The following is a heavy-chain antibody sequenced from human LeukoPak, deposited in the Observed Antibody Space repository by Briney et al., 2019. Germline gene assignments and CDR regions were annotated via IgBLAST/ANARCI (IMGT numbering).Heavy chain of an antibody. CDR1: GGSFSGYY. D-gene: IGHD3-22*01. Sequence: PSETLSLTCAVHGGSFSGYYWSWIRQPPGKGLEWIGEIMYDGSSNYHPSLKSQVSMSVDTSKNQFSLKMTSVTAADTAVYYCARGRYYFDSSGAFYWGQGTLVTVSS. CDR3: ARGRYYFDSSGAFY. J-gene: IGHJ4*02. CDR2: IMYDGSS. V-gene: IGHV4-34*01.